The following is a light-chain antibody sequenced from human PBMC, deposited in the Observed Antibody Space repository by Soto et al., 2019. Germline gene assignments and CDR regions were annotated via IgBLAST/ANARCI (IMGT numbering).Light chain of an antibody. CDR2: EGS. Sequence: DIVVTQTPPSLSVTPGQPASISCKSSQSLLHSDGKTYLSWFLQRXGQTPQXXIFEGSKRFSGVPDRVSGSGSGTDFTLKISRVEAEDVGLYYCLQSLQVVWTFGQGTKVDI. J-gene: IGKJ1*01. CDR3: LQSLQVVWT. V-gene: IGKV2D-29*01. CDR1: QSLLHSDGKTY.